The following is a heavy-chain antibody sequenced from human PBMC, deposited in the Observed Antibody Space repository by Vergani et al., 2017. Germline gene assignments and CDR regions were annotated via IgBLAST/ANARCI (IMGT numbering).Heavy chain of an antibody. Sequence: QLQLQESGPGLVKPSETLSLTCTVSGGSISSSSYYWGWIRQPPGKGLEWIGSIYYSGSTYYNPSLKSRVTISVDTSKNQFSLKLSSVTAADTAVYYCARKIAVAGTGPWFDPWGLGTLVTVSS. CDR3: ARKIAVAGTGPWFDP. CDR2: IYYSGST. CDR1: GGSISSSSYY. J-gene: IGHJ5*02. D-gene: IGHD6-19*01. V-gene: IGHV4-39*07.